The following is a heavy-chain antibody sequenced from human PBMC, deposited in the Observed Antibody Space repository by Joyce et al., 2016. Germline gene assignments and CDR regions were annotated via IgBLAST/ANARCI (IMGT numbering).Heavy chain of an antibody. CDR1: GGTLSSDA. D-gene: IGHD3-16*02. CDR3: ARFDPGGLRPFYRDY. J-gene: IGHJ4*02. Sequence: QVQLVQSGAEVKKPGSSVKVSCKASGGTLSSDAVSWVRQAPGQGLEWMGGIIPIFGTANYAKKFQGRVTITADKSTSTAYMELSSLRSDDTAVYYCARFDPGGLRPFYRDYWGQGTLVTVSS. V-gene: IGHV1-69*06. CDR2: IIPIFGTA.